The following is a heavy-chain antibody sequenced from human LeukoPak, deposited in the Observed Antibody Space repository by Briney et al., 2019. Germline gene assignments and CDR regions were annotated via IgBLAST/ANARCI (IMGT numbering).Heavy chain of an antibody. CDR2: INPGNGNT. J-gene: IGHJ4*02. CDR3: ARKRVTTTAFDY. CDR1: GYTFTRDI. V-gene: IGHV1-3*01. Sequence: ASVKGSCKASGYTFTRDIMNWVRQAPGQRPEWMGWINPGNGNTKYSEKFQDRVTFTRDTSATTAYMELSSLRSEDTAVYYCARKRVTTTAFDYWGQGTLVTVSS. D-gene: IGHD5-12*01.